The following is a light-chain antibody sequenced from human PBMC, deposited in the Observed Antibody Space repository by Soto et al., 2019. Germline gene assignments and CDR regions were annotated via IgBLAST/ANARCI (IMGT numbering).Light chain of an antibody. J-gene: IGLJ1*01. CDR1: SSDVGAYDY. CDR2: EIS. V-gene: IGLV2-18*01. Sequence: QSALTQPPSASGSPGQSVTISCTGTSSDVGAYDYVSWYQQHPGKAPKLMIYEISNRPSGIPDRFSGSKSGNTASLTISGLQAEDEAEYYCSLYTTASTYVFGTGTKVTVL. CDR3: SLYTTASTYV.